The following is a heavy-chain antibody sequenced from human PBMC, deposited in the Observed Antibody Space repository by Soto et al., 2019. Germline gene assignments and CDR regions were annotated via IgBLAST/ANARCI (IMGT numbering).Heavy chain of an antibody. Sequence: GGSLRLSCAASGFTFSSYGMHWVRQAPGKGLEWVAVIWYDGSNKYYADSVKGRFTISRDNSKNTLYLQMNSLRAEDTAVYYCARAKETKEFGKPDAFDIWGQGTMVTVSS. CDR3: ARAKETKEFGKPDAFDI. V-gene: IGHV3-33*01. CDR1: GFTFSSYG. CDR2: IWYDGSNK. D-gene: IGHD3-16*01. J-gene: IGHJ3*02.